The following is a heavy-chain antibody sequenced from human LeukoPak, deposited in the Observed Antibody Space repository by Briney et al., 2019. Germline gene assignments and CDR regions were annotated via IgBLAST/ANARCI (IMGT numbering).Heavy chain of an antibody. CDR3: VTGSGGARLDY. D-gene: IGHD3-10*01. V-gene: IGHV3-15*05. CDR1: GFTFTNFW. Sequence: GGSLTLSCAASGFTFTNFWKSWVRQAPGKGLEWVARIRSKADGETTNYPAPLKGRVTISRDDLKNTLYLQMNNLKIEDTAVYYCVTGSGGARLDYWGQGTLVTVSS. CDR2: IRSKADGETT. J-gene: IGHJ4*02.